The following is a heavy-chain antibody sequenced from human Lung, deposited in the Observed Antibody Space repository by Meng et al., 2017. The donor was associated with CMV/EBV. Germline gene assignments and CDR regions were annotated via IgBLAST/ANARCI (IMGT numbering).Heavy chain of an antibody. Sequence: SXKISXAASGFTFDDFAMHWVRQSPGEGLEWVSGISGNSGFIGYADSVKGRFTISRDNARKSLSLEINTLRVEDTALYYCVKGGGEKVTFDAMDVWGQGXTVTFSS. J-gene: IGHJ6*02. CDR1: GFTFDDFA. D-gene: IGHD3-16*01. V-gene: IGHV3-9*01. CDR3: VKGGGEKVTFDAMDV. CDR2: ISGNSGFI.